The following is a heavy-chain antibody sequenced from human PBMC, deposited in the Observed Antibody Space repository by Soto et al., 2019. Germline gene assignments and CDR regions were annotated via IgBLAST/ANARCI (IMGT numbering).Heavy chain of an antibody. CDR3: ARDWEQSPY. Sequence: GGSLRLSCAASGFTFSSYAMHWVRQAPGRGLEWVAVISYDGSNKYYADSVKGRFTISRDNSKNTLYLQMNSLRAEDTAVYYCARDWEQSPYWGQGTLVTVSS. D-gene: IGHD1-1*01. CDR2: ISYDGSNK. V-gene: IGHV3-30-3*01. J-gene: IGHJ4*02. CDR1: GFTFSSYA.